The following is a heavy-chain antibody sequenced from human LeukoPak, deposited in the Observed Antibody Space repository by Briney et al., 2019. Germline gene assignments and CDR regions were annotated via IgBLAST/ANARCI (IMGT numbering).Heavy chain of an antibody. CDR2: ISGSGANT. CDR3: ARARGYCSGGFCYAYYFDY. J-gene: IGHJ4*02. CDR1: GFTFSSYA. V-gene: IGHV3-23*01. D-gene: IGHD2-15*01. Sequence: GGSLRLSCEASGFTFSSYAMNWVRQAPGKGLEWVSVISGSGANTYYPDSVKGRFTISRDNSKNTLYLQMNSLRAEDTAVYYCARARGYCSGGFCYAYYFDYWGQGTLVTVSS.